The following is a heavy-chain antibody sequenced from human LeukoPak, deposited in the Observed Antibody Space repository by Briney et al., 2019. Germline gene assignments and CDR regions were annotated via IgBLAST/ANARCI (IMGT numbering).Heavy chain of an antibody. J-gene: IGHJ4*02. Sequence: PSETLSLTCTVSGGSISSSSYYWGWIRQPPGKGLEWIGYIYYSGNTYYNPSLKSRVTISVDTSKNQFSLKLSSVTAADTAVYYCARVSGNSVIDYWGQGTLVTVSS. D-gene: IGHD4-23*01. V-gene: IGHV4-30-4*08. CDR3: ARVSGNSVIDY. CDR2: IYYSGNT. CDR1: GGSISSSSYY.